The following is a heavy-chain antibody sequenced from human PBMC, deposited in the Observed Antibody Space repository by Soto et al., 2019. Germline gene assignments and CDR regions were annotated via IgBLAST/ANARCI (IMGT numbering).Heavy chain of an antibody. CDR3: VRDGTKTLRDWFDP. CDR2: IYATGTT. CDR1: GASISGFY. J-gene: IGHJ5*02. V-gene: IGHV4-4*07. Sequence: PSETLSLTCSVSGASISGFYWSWIRKSAGKGLEWIGRIYATGTTDYNPSLKSRVMMSVDTSKKQFSLKLRSVTAADTAVYYCVRDGTKTLRDWFDPWGQGISVTVSS. D-gene: IGHD1-1*01.